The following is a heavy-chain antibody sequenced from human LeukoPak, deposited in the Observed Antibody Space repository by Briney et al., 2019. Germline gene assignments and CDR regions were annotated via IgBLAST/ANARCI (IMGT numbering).Heavy chain of an antibody. V-gene: IGHV3-11*04. CDR1: GFTFSDYY. J-gene: IGHJ6*03. Sequence: PGGSLRLSCAASGFTFSDYYMSWIRQAPGKGLEWVSYISSSGSTIYYADSVKGRFTISRGNAKNSLYLQMNSLRAEDTAVYYCARAGREYCSGGNCYTYYYYYYYMDVWGKGTTVTVSS. D-gene: IGHD2-15*01. CDR3: ARAGREYCSGGNCYTYYYYYYYMDV. CDR2: ISSSGSTI.